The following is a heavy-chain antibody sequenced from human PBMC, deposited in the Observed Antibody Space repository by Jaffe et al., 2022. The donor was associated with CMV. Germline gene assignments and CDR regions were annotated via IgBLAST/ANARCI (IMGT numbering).Heavy chain of an antibody. CDR1: GGSISSSSYY. D-gene: IGHD3-3*01. V-gene: IGHV4-39*01. J-gene: IGHJ6*03. Sequence: QLQLQESGPGLVKPSETLSLTCTVSGGSISSSSYYWGWIRQPPGKGLEWIGSIYYSGSTYYNPSLKSRVTISVDTSKNQFSLKLSSVTAADTAVYYCARLIRSIFGGNYYMDVWGKGTTVTVSS. CDR2: IYYSGST. CDR3: ARLIRSIFGGNYYMDV.